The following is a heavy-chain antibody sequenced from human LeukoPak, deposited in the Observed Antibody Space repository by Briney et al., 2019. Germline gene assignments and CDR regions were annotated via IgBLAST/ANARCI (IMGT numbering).Heavy chain of an antibody. CDR2: ISDSVSGGST. V-gene: IGHV3-23*01. J-gene: IGHJ5*02. CDR1: GFTFNNYA. Sequence: GGSLRLSCAASGFTFNNYAMTWVRQAPGKGLEWVSTISDSVSGGSTYYADSVKGRLTISRDNSKNTLYLQMNSLRAEDTAVYYCAKDRTGYSYGYFLSPWGQGTLVTVSS. CDR3: AKDRTGYSYGYFLSP. D-gene: IGHD5-18*01.